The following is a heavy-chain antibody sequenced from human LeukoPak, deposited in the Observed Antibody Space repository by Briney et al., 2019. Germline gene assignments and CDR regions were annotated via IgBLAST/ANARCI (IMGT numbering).Heavy chain of an antibody. CDR1: GASTSSYY. V-gene: IGHV4-59*01. J-gene: IGHJ3*01. CDR2: IYYSGST. D-gene: IGHD2-8*01. Sequence: PSETLSLTCTVSGASTSSYYWSWIRQPPGKGLEWIGYIYYSGSTNYNPSLKSRVIISVDTSKNQFSLKLSSVTAADTAVYYCAKILFCTNGLFYLRWNVFDFWGQGKMVTVSS. CDR3: AKILFCTNGLFYLRWNVFDF.